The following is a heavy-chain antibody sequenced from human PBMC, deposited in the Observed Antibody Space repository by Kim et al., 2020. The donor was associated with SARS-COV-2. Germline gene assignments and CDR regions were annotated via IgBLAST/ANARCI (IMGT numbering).Heavy chain of an antibody. V-gene: IGHV4-61*01. CDR2: IYYSGST. D-gene: IGHD2-2*01. Sequence: SETLSLTCTVSGGSVSSGSYYWSWIRQPPGKGLEWIGYIYYSGSTNYNPSLKSRVTISVDTSKNQFSLKLSSVTAADTAVYYCARGGLHFCSSTSCPQKGSLTLDYWGQGTLVTVSS. J-gene: IGHJ4*02. CDR3: ARGGLHFCSSTSCPQKGSLTLDY. CDR1: GGSVSSGSYY.